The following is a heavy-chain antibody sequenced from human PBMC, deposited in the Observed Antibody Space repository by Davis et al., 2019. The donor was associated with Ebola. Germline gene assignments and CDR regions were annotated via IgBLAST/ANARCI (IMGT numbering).Heavy chain of an antibody. CDR1: GDSISSSNW. D-gene: IGHD4-17*01. CDR3: ARDAFPGDYIRWFDS. Sequence: SETLSLTCAVSGDSISSSNWWRWVRQPPGKGLEWIGEIFHGGTTNYNPSLKSRVIMSVDKSKNQFSLKLTSVTAADTAVYYCARDAFPGDYIRWFDSWGQGTQVTVSS. J-gene: IGHJ5*01. V-gene: IGHV4-4*02. CDR2: IFHGGTT.